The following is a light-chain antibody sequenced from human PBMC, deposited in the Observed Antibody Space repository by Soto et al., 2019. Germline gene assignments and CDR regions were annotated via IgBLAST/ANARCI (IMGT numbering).Light chain of an antibody. CDR3: QQYGSSPPYT. J-gene: IGKJ2*01. Sequence: EIVMTQSPATLSVSPGERASLSCRASQSVGSNLAWYQQTAGQAPRLLIYGASSRATGIPDRFSGSGSGTDFTLTISRLEPEDFAVYYCQQYGSSPPYTFGQGTKLEIK. CDR2: GAS. V-gene: IGKV3-20*01. CDR1: QSVGSN.